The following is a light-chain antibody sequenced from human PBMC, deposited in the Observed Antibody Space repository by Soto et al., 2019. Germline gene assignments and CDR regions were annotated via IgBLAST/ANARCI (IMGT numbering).Light chain of an antibody. CDR1: SSDVGSYNR. Sequence: QSALPQPPYVSGSPGQSVTISCPGTSSDVGSYNRVSWYQQPPGTAPKLMIYEVSNRPSGVPDRFSGSKSGNTAPLTISGLQAEDEADYYCSSYTSSSTYVFGTGTKVTVL. CDR2: EVS. CDR3: SSYTSSSTYV. J-gene: IGLJ1*01. V-gene: IGLV2-18*02.